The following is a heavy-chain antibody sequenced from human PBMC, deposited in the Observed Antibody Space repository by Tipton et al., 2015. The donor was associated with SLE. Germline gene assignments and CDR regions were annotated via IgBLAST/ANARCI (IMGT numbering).Heavy chain of an antibody. CDR1: GGSISGTTYC. V-gene: IGHV4-39*01. J-gene: IGHJ4*02. CDR3: ARHDGDYYFEY. CDR2: IFYTGST. Sequence: TLSLTCAVSGGSISGTTYCWAWIRQPPGKGLEWIGSIFYTGSTYYNPSLRSRVNISVVTSKNQFSLKLTSATAADTAVYFCARHDGDYYFEYWVQGTLVTVSS.